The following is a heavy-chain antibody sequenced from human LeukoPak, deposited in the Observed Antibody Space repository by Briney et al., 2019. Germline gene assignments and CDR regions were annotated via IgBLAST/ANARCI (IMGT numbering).Heavy chain of an antibody. V-gene: IGHV4-61*02. CDR3: ARRSYYYDSSGYNEKFDY. J-gene: IGHJ4*02. Sequence: PTETLSITCNVSGGSISSGSYYWSWIRQPAGKGLQWIGRISTSGSTNYNPSLKSRVTISVDTSKNQFSLKLSSVTAADTAVYYCARRSYYYDSSGYNEKFDYWGQGTLVTVSS. CDR1: GGSISSGSYY. D-gene: IGHD3-22*01. CDR2: ISTSGST.